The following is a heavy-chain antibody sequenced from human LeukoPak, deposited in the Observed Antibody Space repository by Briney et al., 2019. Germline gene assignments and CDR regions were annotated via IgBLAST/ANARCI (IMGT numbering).Heavy chain of an antibody. Sequence: GGSLGLSCEASGFTFGSHAMYWVRQAPGKGLEWVAGIFGSGGSPHYADPVKGRFTISRDNSRNTVDLQINSLRAEDTAVYYCGKTTVGYSSGQKPAWPVDYWGQGTLVTVSS. D-gene: IGHD5-18*01. CDR3: GKTTVGYSSGQKPAWPVDY. V-gene: IGHV3-23*01. CDR1: GFTFGSHA. J-gene: IGHJ4*02. CDR2: IFGSGGSP.